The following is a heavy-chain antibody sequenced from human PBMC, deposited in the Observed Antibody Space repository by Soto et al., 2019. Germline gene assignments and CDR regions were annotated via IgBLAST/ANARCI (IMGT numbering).Heavy chain of an antibody. CDR2: IIPMFDTV. J-gene: IGHJ6*02. CDR3: ARRRPVAGPTIYFSSGMDV. Sequence: QVQLVQSGAEVKKPGSSVKVSCKTSGGTFSNDAISWVRQAPGQGLEWMGGIIPMFDTVKSAQKFQGRVTITADESTSTAYMELSSLRSEDTAIYYCARRRPVAGPTIYFSSGMDVWGQGTTVTVSS. V-gene: IGHV1-69*12. D-gene: IGHD6-19*01. CDR1: GGTFSNDA.